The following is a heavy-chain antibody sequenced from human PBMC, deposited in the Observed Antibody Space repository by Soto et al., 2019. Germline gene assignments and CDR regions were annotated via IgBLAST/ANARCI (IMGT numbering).Heavy chain of an antibody. CDR1: GGSFSGYY. J-gene: IGHJ4*02. CDR2: INHSGST. Sequence: QLQLQQWGAGLLKPSETLSLTCAVYGGSFSGYYWNWIRQPPGKGLEWIGEINHSGSTNYNPSLNSRFTISVDTSKNQFSLKLSSVTAADTAVYYCARGWGSGVFDYWGQGTLVTVSS. V-gene: IGHV4-34*01. CDR3: ARGWGSGVFDY. D-gene: IGHD6-19*01.